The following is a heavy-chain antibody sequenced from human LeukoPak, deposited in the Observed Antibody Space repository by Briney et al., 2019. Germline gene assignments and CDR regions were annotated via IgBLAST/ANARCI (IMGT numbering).Heavy chain of an antibody. CDR1: GGSISSSSYS. D-gene: IGHD3-22*01. CDR2: IYYSGST. CDR3: ASQEYYYDSSGYLSGVGYYYYMDV. Sequence: TSSETLSLTCTVSGGSISSSSYSWGWIRQPPGKGLEWIGSIYYSGSTYYNPSLKSRVTISVDTSKNQFSLKLSSVTAADTAVYYCASQEYYYDSSGYLSGVGYYYYMDVWGKGTTVTVSS. V-gene: IGHV4-39*07. J-gene: IGHJ6*03.